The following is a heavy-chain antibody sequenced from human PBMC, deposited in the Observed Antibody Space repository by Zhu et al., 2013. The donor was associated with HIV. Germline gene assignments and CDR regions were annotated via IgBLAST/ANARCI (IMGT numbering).Heavy chain of an antibody. CDR1: GYIFSVYY. Sequence: QVQLVQSGSEVKKSGASVKVSCKASGYIFSVYYIHWIRQAPGQGLEYMGWINPVAGGSNYAQKFQGRVVMTRDTSTNIAYMEVTRLTSDDTALYYCARVFGTSGPFDYWGQGTLVTVSS. J-gene: IGHJ4*02. D-gene: IGHD3-10*01. CDR2: INPVAGGS. V-gene: IGHV1-2*02. CDR3: ARVFGTSGPFDY.